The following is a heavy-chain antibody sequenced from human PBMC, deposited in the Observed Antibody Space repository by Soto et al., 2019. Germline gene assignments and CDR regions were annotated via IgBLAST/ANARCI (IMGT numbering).Heavy chain of an antibody. CDR2: IDSNGGT. CDR3: VRQGFGGIHGLVDV. Sequence: QVQLQESGPGLVKPSETLSLTCTVSDDSSSNYKWSWIRQPPGRRLEWIGYIDSNGGTSYNPSLQRRITISIDTSTKRSFLKLSSVTAADTAVYYCVRQGFGGIHGLVDVWGQGTTVTVSS. V-gene: IGHV4-59*08. J-gene: IGHJ6*02. CDR1: DDSSSNYK. D-gene: IGHD3-10*01.